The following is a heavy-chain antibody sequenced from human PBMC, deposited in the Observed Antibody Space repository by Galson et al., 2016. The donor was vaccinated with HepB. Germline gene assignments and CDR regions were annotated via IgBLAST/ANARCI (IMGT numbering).Heavy chain of an antibody. CDR2: IYYSGST. J-gene: IGHJ6*02. Sequence: ETLSLTCTVSGGSISSSSYYWGWIRQPPGKGLELIGSIYYSGSTYYNPSLKSRVTISVDTSKNQFSLQLSSVTAADTAVYYCARLEAADPLLYYGMDVWGQGTTVTVSS. D-gene: IGHD6-13*01. V-gene: IGHV4-39*01. CDR3: ARLEAADPLLYYGMDV. CDR1: GGSISSSSYY.